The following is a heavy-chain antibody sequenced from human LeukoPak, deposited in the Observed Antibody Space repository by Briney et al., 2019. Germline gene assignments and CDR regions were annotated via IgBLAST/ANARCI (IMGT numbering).Heavy chain of an antibody. CDR3: ARGPASSNFYVGDN. J-gene: IGHJ4*02. Sequence: KPGGSLRLSCAASGFTFSSHSLNWVRQAPGKGLEWVSCITSNIYTYYADSARGRFTISRDNSQNSVYLVMNSLRAEDTAVYFCARGPASSNFYVGDNWGQGTLVTVSS. CDR2: ITSNIYT. CDR1: GFTFSSHS. V-gene: IGHV3-21*06. D-gene: IGHD6-19*01.